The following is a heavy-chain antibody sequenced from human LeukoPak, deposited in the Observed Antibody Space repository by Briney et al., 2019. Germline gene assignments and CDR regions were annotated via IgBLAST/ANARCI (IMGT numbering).Heavy chain of an antibody. V-gene: IGHV4-59*08. Sequence: SETLSLTCTVSGGSISSYYWSRIRQPPGKGLEWIGYIYYSGSTNYNPSLKSRVTISVDTSKNQFSLKLSSVTAADTAVYYCARQVEWFDPWGQGTLVTVSS. CDR2: IYYSGST. CDR3: ARQVEWFDP. CDR1: GGSISSYY. J-gene: IGHJ5*02.